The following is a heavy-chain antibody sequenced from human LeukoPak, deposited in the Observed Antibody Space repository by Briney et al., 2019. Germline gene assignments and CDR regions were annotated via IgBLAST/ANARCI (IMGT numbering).Heavy chain of an antibody. V-gene: IGHV1-8*01. CDR2: MNPNSGNT. CDR3: ASLAFDYYDSSGYEL. J-gene: IGHJ4*02. Sequence: GASVKVSCKASGYTFTSYDINWVRQATGQGLEWMGWMNPNSGNTNYAQKFQGRVTMTRDTSISTAYMELSRLRSDDTAVYYCASLAFDYYDSSGYELWGQGTLVTVSS. D-gene: IGHD3-22*01. CDR1: GYTFTSYD.